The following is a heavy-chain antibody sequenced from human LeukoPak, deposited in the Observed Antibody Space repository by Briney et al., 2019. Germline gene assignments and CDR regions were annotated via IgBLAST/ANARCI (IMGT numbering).Heavy chain of an antibody. J-gene: IGHJ4*02. V-gene: IGHV3-11*04. CDR3: ARSVWWLPTDFDY. Sequence: GGSLRLSCAASGFTFSDYYMSWIRQAPGKGLEWVSYISSSGSTIYYADSVKGRFTISRDNAKNSLYLQMNSLRAEDTAVYYCARSVWWLPTDFDYWGQGTLVTVSS. D-gene: IGHD5-12*01. CDR2: ISSSGSTI. CDR1: GFTFSDYY.